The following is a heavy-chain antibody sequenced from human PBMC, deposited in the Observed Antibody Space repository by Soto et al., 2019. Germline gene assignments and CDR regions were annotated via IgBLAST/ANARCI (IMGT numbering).Heavy chain of an antibody. V-gene: IGHV4-59*01. Sequence: QVQLQESGPGLVKPSETLSLTCTVSGGSISTYYWSWIRQPPGKGLEWIGYIYYSGSTNYNPSLRSRVTLSVDTSKNQFSLRLSSVTAADAAVYYCARDDFDYFDYWGQGTLVTVSS. CDR2: IYYSGST. J-gene: IGHJ4*02. CDR1: GGSISTYY. CDR3: ARDDFDYFDY. D-gene: IGHD2-21*02.